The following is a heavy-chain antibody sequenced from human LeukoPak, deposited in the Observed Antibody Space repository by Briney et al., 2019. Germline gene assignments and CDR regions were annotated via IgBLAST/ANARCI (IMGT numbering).Heavy chain of an antibody. CDR3: ARDSCSSTSCWTITNWFDP. Sequence: SVKVSCKASGGTFSSYAISWVRQAPGQGLEWMGGIIPIFGTANYAQKFQGRVTITADESTSTAYMELSSLRSEDTALYYCARDSCSSTSCWTITNWFDPWGQGTLVTVSS. V-gene: IGHV1-69*13. CDR1: GGTFSSYA. D-gene: IGHD2-2*01. CDR2: IIPIFGTA. J-gene: IGHJ5*02.